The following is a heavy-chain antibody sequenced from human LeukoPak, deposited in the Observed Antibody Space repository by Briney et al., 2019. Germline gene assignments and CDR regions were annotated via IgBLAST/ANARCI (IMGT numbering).Heavy chain of an antibody. D-gene: IGHD2-15*01. CDR2: ISGSGGST. CDR3: AKNGDRGAYCSGGSCYPYYYYYMDV. V-gene: IGHV3-23*01. Sequence: PGGSLRLSRAASGFTFSSYGMSWVRQAPGKGLEWVSAISGSGGSTYYADSVKGRFTISRDNSKNTLYLQMNSLRAEDTAVYYCAKNGDRGAYCSGGSCYPYYYYYMDVWGKGTTVTISS. J-gene: IGHJ6*03. CDR1: GFTFSSYG.